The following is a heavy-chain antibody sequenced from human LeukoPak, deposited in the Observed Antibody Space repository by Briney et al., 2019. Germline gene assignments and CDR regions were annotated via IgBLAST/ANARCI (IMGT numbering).Heavy chain of an antibody. CDR2: ISSSGSYI. CDR1: GFTFSTYS. Sequence: GGSLRLSCAASGFTFSTYSMNWVRQPPGKGLEWVSCISSSGSYIYYADSVKGRFTISRDNAKNSLYLQMDSLRAEDTAVYYCARGLQENLAWLTAFSAFDTWGQGTMVTVSS. D-gene: IGHD6-19*01. V-gene: IGHV3-21*04. CDR3: ARGLQENLAWLTAFSAFDT. J-gene: IGHJ3*02.